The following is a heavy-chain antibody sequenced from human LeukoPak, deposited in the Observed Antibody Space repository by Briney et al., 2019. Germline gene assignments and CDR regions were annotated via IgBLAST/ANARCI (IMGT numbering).Heavy chain of an antibody. CDR3: ARSYYGSGSLAKY. Sequence: PGGSLRLSCAASGFTFSSYGMHWVRQAPGKGLEWVAVIWYDGSNKYYEDSVKGRFTISRDNSKNTLYLQMNSLRAEDTAVYYCARSYYGSGSLAKYWGQGTLVTVSS. CDR1: GFTFSSYG. J-gene: IGHJ4*02. D-gene: IGHD3-10*01. CDR2: IWYDGSNK. V-gene: IGHV3-33*01.